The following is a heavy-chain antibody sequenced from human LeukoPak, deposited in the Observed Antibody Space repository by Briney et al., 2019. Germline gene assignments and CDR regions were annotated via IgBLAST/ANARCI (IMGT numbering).Heavy chain of an antibody. V-gene: IGHV3-21*01. J-gene: IGHJ6*03. Sequence: ETLSLTCTVFGGSFTDYFWTWIRHSPGKGLEWVSSISSSSSYIYYADSVKRRFTISRDNAKNSLYLQMNSLRAEDTAVYYCARDEADIVVVPAAIKYYYYMDVWGKGTTVTVSS. CDR2: ISSSSSYI. D-gene: IGHD2-2*02. CDR3: ARDEADIVVVPAAIKYYYYMDV. CDR1: GGSFTDYF.